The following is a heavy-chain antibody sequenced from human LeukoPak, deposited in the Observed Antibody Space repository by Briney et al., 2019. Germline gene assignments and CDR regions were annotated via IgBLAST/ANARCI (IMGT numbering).Heavy chain of an antibody. D-gene: IGHD4-17*01. CDR3: ARATITVTTPYFDC. Sequence: ASVKVFCKGSGYTFTGNYVDWVRQAPGQGLEWMGWINSDSGGTNYAQKFQGRVTMTRDTSTSTAYMELSSLRSDDTAFYYCARATITVTTPYFDCWGQGTLVTVPS. CDR1: GYTFTGNY. CDR2: INSDSGGT. J-gene: IGHJ4*02. V-gene: IGHV1-2*02.